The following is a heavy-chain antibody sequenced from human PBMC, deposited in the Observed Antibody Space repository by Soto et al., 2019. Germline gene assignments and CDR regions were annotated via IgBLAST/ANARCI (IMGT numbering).Heavy chain of an antibody. CDR2: INPNSGST. V-gene: IGHV1-46*01. D-gene: IGHD3-10*01. Sequence: ASVKVSCKASGYTFTYYYIHWVRQAPGQGLEWMGIINPNSGSTTYAQQFQSRVTMTRDTSTSTVYMELASLTSEDTAIYYCARVPYSYGSLYYLDFWGQGTLVTVSS. CDR1: GYTFTYYY. CDR3: ARVPYSYGSLYYLDF. J-gene: IGHJ4*02.